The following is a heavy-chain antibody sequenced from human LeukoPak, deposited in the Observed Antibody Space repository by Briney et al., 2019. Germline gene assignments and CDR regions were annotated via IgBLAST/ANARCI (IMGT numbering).Heavy chain of an antibody. V-gene: IGHV4-61*02. J-gene: IGHJ4*02. CDR3: ARVTGYMIEDYFDY. D-gene: IGHD3-22*01. CDR2: IYTSGST. CDR1: GGSISSGSYY. Sequence: SETLSLTCTVSGGSISSGSYYWSWIRQPAGKGLEWSGRIYTSGSTNYNPSLKSRVTISVDTSKNQFSLKLSSVTAADTAVYYCARVTGYMIEDYFDYWGQGTLVTVSS.